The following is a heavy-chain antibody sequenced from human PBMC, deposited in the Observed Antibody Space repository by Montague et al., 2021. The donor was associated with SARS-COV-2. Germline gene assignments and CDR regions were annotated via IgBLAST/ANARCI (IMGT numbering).Heavy chain of an antibody. Sequence: SETLSPTCTVSGGSISGSSYYWGWIRQPPGKGLEWIGTIYYSGNTYYNPSLKSRVTISVDTSKNQFSLKLSSVTAADTAVYYCARGWFSPMLVVVIRGPFDYWGQGALVTVSS. D-gene: IGHD3-22*01. J-gene: IGHJ4*02. CDR1: GGSISGSSYY. CDR2: IYYSGNT. CDR3: ARGWFSPMLVVVIRGPFDY. V-gene: IGHV4-39*07.